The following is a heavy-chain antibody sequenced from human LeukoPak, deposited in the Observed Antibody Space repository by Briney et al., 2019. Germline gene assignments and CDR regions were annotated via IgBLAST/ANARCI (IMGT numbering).Heavy chain of an antibody. J-gene: IGHJ3*02. CDR3: ATFSSDFYPKEPFDI. CDR2: IKPDGSET. V-gene: IGHV3-7*01. Sequence: GGSLRLSCAASGFDLSKNWMSWVRQAPGKGLEWVAKIKPDGSETSYVDSVEGRFIISRDNAKNSLFLQMNSLSAEDTALYYCATFSSDFYPKEPFDIWGRGTMLSVSS. CDR1: GFDLSKNW. D-gene: IGHD3/OR15-3a*01.